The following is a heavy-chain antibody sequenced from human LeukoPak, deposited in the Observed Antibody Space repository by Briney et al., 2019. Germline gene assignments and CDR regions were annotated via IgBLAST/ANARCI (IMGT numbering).Heavy chain of an antibody. CDR2: ISGSGGST. CDR1: GFTFSSYA. Sequence: GGSLRLSCAASGFTFSSYAMSWVRQAPGKGLEWVSAISGSGGSTYYADSVKGRFTISRDNSKNTLYLQMNSLRAEDTAVYYCAKRPSETYYYDSSGYEGYYYMDVWGKGTTVTVSS. J-gene: IGHJ6*03. CDR3: AKRPSETYYYDSSGYEGYYYMDV. D-gene: IGHD3-22*01. V-gene: IGHV3-23*01.